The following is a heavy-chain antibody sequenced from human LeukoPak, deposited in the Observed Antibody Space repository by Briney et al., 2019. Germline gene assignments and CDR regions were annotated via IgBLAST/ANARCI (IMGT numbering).Heavy chain of an antibody. J-gene: IGHJ5*02. V-gene: IGHV4-39*01. CDR2: IYYSGST. CDR1: GGSISSNSYY. Sequence: SETLSLTCTVSGGSISSNSYYWGWIRQPPGKGLEWIGSIYYSGSTYYNPSLKSRVTISVDTSKNQFSLKLSSVTAADTAVYDCASEKNTYYDFWSGYYTNWFDPWGQGTLVTVSS. CDR3: ASEKNTYYDFWSGYYTNWFDP. D-gene: IGHD3-3*01.